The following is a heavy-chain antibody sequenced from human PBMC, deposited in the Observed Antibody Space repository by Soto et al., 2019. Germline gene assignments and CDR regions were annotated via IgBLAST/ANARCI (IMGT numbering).Heavy chain of an antibody. D-gene: IGHD2-8*01. CDR2: ISPSGSP. Sequence: SETLSLTCAVSGYSISLGYYWGWIRQPPGKGLEWIGFISPSGSPAYNPSLKSRVTISVDRSNNQISLELSSVTAADTAVYYCARGVLAWGPGTLVTVSS. J-gene: IGHJ5*02. V-gene: IGHV4-38-2*01. CDR3: ARGVLA. CDR1: GYSISLGYY.